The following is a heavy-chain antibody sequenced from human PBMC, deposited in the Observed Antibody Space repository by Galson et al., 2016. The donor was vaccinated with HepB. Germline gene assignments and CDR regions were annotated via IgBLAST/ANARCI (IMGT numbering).Heavy chain of an antibody. J-gene: IGHJ4*02. CDR3: ARVGFGRSYGQGFDY. CDR1: GFTFSTAW. CDR2: ISYDGSNK. D-gene: IGHD3-16*01. V-gene: IGHV3-30*03. Sequence: SLRLSCAASGFTFSTAWMNWVRQAPGKGLEWVAVISYDGSNKYYADSVKGRFTISRDDSKNTLYLQMGSLRPEDTAVYYCARVGFGRSYGQGFDYWGQGTLVTVSS.